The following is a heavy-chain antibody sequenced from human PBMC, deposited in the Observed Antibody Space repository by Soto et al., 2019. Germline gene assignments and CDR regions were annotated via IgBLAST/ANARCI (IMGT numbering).Heavy chain of an antibody. CDR2: IYYSGST. CDR3: ARIYDSSGYVEFDL. CDR1: GGSISSYY. D-gene: IGHD3-22*01. J-gene: IGHJ2*01. Sequence: QVQLQESGPGLVKPSETLSLTCTVSGGSISSYYWSWIRQPPGKGLEWIGYIYYSGSTNYNPSLKSRVTISVDTSKNQFSLKLSSVTAADTAVYYCARIYDSSGYVEFDLWGRGTLVTVSS. V-gene: IGHV4-59*01.